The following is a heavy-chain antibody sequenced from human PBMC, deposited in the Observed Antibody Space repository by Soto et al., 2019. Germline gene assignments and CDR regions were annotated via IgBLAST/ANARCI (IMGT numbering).Heavy chain of an antibody. D-gene: IGHD3-22*01. CDR1: GGSIRSGDYY. CDR3: ARALDYYDSSGYLIYYFDY. CDR2: IYYSGST. J-gene: IGHJ4*02. Sequence: PSETLSLTCTVSGGSIRSGDYYWSWIRQPPGKGLEWIGYIYYSGSTYYNPSLKSRVTISVDTSKNQFSLKLSSVTAADTAVYYCARALDYYDSSGYLIYYFDYWGQGTQVTVSS. V-gene: IGHV4-30-4*01.